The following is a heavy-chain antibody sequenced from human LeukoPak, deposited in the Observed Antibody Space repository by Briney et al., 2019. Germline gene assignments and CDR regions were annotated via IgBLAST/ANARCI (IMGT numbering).Heavy chain of an antibody. J-gene: IGHJ4*02. CDR3: ARVEEEYYYDSSGSTPADY. CDR1: GFTFSSYE. CDR2: ISSSGSTI. V-gene: IGHV3-48*03. D-gene: IGHD3-22*01. Sequence: GGSLRLSCAASGFTFSSYEMNWVRQAPGKGLEWVSYISSSGSTIYYADSVKGRFTISRDNAKNSLYLQMNSLRAEDTAVYYCARVEEEYYYDSSGSTPADYWGQGTLVTVSS.